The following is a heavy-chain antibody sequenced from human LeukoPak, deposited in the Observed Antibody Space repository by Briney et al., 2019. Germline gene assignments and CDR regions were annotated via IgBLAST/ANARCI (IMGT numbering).Heavy chain of an antibody. CDR1: GLTFSSYS. J-gene: IGHJ6*03. CDR3: ARDLRIVVVPAAITNYYYMDV. CDR2: ISSIRSYR. V-gene: IGHV3-21*01. Sequence: GRSLRPSCAASGLTFSSYSMNWVRPAPGKGLELGTSISSIRSYRSYADSAKGRFTISRDNAKNSLYLQMNSLRAEDTAVYYCARDLRIVVVPAAITNYYYMDVWGKGTTVTVTS. D-gene: IGHD2-2*02.